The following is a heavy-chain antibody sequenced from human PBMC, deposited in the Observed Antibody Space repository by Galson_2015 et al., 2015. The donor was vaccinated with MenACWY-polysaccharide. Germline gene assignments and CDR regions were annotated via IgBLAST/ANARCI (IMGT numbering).Heavy chain of an antibody. J-gene: IGHJ6*02. V-gene: IGHV1-69*13. CDR3: ARDQVYSGHDGGAAANYGMDV. D-gene: IGHD5-12*01. CDR2: IIPIFGTA. CDR1: GGTFSSYA. Sequence: SVKVSCKASGGTFSSYAISWVRQAPGQGLEWMGGIIPIFGTANYAQKFQGRVTITADESTSTAYMELSSLRSEDTAVYYCARDQVYSGHDGGAAANYGMDVWGQGTTVTVSS.